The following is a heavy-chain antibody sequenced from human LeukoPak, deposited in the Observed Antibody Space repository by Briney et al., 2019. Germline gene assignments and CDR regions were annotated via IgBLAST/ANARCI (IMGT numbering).Heavy chain of an antibody. CDR2: ISYDGSNK. V-gene: IGHV3-30-3*01. J-gene: IGHJ4*02. D-gene: IGHD3-9*01. CDR1: GFTFSSYA. CDR3: ARVDISTGYFNY. Sequence: GGSLRLSCAASGFTFSSYAMHWVRQAPGKGLEWVAVISYDGSNKYYADSVKGRFTISRDNSKNTLYLQMNSLRAEDTAVYYCARVDISTGYFNYWGQGTLVTVSS.